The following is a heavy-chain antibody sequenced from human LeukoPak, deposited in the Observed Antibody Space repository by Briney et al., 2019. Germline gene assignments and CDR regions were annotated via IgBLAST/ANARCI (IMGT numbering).Heavy chain of an antibody. CDR2: INPSGGST. Sequence: ASVKVSCKASGYTFTSYYMHWVRQAPGQGLEWMGIINPSGGSTSYAQKFQGRVTMTRDMSTSTVYMELSSLRSEDTAVYYCARDSAGTEYWFDPWGQGTLVTVSS. D-gene: IGHD3/OR15-3a*01. V-gene: IGHV1-46*01. J-gene: IGHJ5*02. CDR1: GYTFTSYY. CDR3: ARDSAGTEYWFDP.